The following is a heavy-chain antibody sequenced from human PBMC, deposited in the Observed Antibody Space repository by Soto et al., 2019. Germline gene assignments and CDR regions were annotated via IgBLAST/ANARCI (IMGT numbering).Heavy chain of an antibody. Sequence: QVQLVQSGAEVKKPGASVKVSCKASGYTFSGYGISWVRQAPGQGLEWMGWISGYNGNTNYAQKLQGRVTMTIDTSTSTGYMELRSLRSDDTAVYYCARDRGGDGMDVWGQGTTVTVSS. CDR3: ARDRGGDGMDV. D-gene: IGHD3-16*01. J-gene: IGHJ6*02. CDR1: GYTFSGYG. V-gene: IGHV1-18*01. CDR2: ISGYNGNT.